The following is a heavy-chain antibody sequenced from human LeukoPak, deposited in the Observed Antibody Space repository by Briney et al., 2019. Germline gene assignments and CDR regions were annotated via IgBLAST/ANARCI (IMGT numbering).Heavy chain of an antibody. CDR3: AREGIYGDYEEGPLGY. CDR1: GFTFSDYY. J-gene: IGHJ4*02. CDR2: ISSSGSTI. V-gene: IGHV3-11*01. D-gene: IGHD4-17*01. Sequence: GGSLRLSCAASGFTFSDYYMSWIRQAPGKGLEWVSYISSSGSTIYYADSVKGRFTISRDNAKNSLYLQMNSLRAEDTAVYYCAREGIYGDYEEGPLGYWGQGTLVTVSS.